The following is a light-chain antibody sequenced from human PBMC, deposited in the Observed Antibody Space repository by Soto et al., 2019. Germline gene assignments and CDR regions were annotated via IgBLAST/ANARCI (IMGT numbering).Light chain of an antibody. CDR2: GAS. V-gene: IGKV3-20*01. Sequence: EIVLTQSPGTLSLSPGERATLSCRASQTFTSGFLAWYQQKPGQAPRLLIYGASSRATGIPDRFSGSGSGTDFTLTISRLEPEDFAVYYCQQYDSSPRTFDQGTKVEIK. J-gene: IGKJ1*01. CDR1: QTFTSGF. CDR3: QQYDSSPRT.